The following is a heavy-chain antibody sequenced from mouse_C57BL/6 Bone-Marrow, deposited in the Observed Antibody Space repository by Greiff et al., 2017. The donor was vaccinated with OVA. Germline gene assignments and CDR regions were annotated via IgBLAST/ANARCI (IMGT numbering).Heavy chain of an antibody. D-gene: IGHD4-1*01. V-gene: IGHV14-4*01. CDR3: TSNCWYFDV. CDR1: GFNIKDDY. J-gene: IGHJ1*03. Sequence: VQLQQSGAELVRPGASVKLSCTASGFNIKDDYMHWVKQRPEQGLEWIGWIDPENGDTEYASKFQGKATITADTSSNTAYLQLSSLTSEDTAVYCCTSNCWYFDVWGTGTTVTVSS. CDR2: IDPENGDT.